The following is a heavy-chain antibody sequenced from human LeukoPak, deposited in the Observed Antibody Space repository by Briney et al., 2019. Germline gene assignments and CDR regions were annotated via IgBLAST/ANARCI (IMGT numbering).Heavy chain of an antibody. CDR2: ISAYKGNT. V-gene: IGHV1-18*01. CDR1: GYTFTSYG. D-gene: IGHD4-17*01. CDR3: ARDLAYGDAFDI. J-gene: IGHJ3*02. Sequence: ASVKVSCKASGYTFTSYGISWVRQAPGQGLEWMGWISAYKGNTNYAQKLQGRVTMTTDTSTSTAYMELRSLRSDDTAVYYCARDLAYGDAFDIWGQGTMVTVSS.